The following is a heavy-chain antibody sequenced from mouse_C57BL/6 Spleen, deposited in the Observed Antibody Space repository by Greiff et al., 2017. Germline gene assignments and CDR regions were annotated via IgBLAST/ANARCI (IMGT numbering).Heavy chain of an antibody. J-gene: IGHJ4*01. Sequence: QVQLQQSGPGLVQPSQSLSITCTVSGFSLTSYGVHWVRQSPGKGLEWLGVIWRGGSTDYNAAFMSRLSITKDNSKSQVFFKMNSLQADDTAIYYCAKRGYYGSSQYYYAMDYWGQGTSVTVSS. CDR3: AKRGYYGSSQYYYAMDY. CDR2: IWRGGST. D-gene: IGHD1-1*01. CDR1: GFSLTSYG. V-gene: IGHV2-5*01.